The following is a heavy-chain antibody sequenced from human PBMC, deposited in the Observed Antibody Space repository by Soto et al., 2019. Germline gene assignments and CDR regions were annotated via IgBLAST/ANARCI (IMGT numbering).Heavy chain of an antibody. CDR3: APGPGFDS. J-gene: IGHJ5*01. Sequence: QITLKESGPPLVKPTQSLTLTCTFSGFSLSTSGVGVGWIRQPPGKALEWLALIYWDDDKRYSPSLKSSITITNDNSNNPAVLTLTNMDPVDTASYFFAPGPGFDSWGQLTRGTVSS. CDR1: GFSLSTSGVG. CDR2: IYWDDDK. V-gene: IGHV2-5*02.